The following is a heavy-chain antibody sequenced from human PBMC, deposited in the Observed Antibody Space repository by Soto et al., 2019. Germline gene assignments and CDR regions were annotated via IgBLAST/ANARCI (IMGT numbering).Heavy chain of an antibody. Sequence: QVQLVQSGAEVRNPGASVKVSCKASGYPYTNSYMHWVRQAPGQGLEWMGCIHPNTGGTNYAQKFQGLVTMTRDTSVSTVYMELNRLTSDDTAIYFCASDFRTRGWFRQAGNFAMDVWGQGTTVTVS. V-gene: IGHV1-2*02. CDR3: ASDFRTRGWFRQAGNFAMDV. D-gene: IGHD6-19*01. CDR2: IHPNTGGT. J-gene: IGHJ6*02. CDR1: GYPYTNSY.